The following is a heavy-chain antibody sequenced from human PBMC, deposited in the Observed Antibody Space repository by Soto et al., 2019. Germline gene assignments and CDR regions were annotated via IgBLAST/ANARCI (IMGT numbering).Heavy chain of an antibody. J-gene: IGHJ6*02. CDR2: ISYDGSNK. Sequence: GGSLRLSCAASGFTFSSYSMHWVHQAPGKGLEWVAVISYDGSNKYYADSVKGRFTISRDNSKNTLYLQMNSLRAEDTAVYHCARGTPIAVAAHFYYYYGMDVWGQGTTVTVSS. V-gene: IGHV3-30-3*01. D-gene: IGHD6-19*01. CDR3: ARGTPIAVAAHFYYYYGMDV. CDR1: GFTFSSYS.